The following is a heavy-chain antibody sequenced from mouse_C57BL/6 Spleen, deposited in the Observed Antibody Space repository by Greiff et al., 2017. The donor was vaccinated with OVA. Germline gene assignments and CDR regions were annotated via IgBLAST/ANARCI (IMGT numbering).Heavy chain of an antibody. CDR3: TSTVVATPFAY. Sequence: QVQLQQSGAELVRPGASVTLSCKASGYTFTDYEMHWVKQTPVHGLEWIGAIDPETGGTAYNQKFKGKAILTADKSYSTASMELRSLPSEDSAVYYFTSTVVATPFAYWGKGTLVTVSA. V-gene: IGHV1-15*01. D-gene: IGHD1-1*01. CDR1: GYTFTDYE. CDR2: IDPETGGT. J-gene: IGHJ3*01.